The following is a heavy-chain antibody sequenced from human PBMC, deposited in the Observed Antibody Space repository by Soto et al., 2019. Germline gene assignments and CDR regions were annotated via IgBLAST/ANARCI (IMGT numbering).Heavy chain of an antibody. Sequence: QVQLVESGGGVVQPGRSLRLSCAASGFTFSSYGMHWVRQAPGKGLEWVAVISYDGSNKYYADSVKGRFTISRDNSKNTLYLQMNSLRAEDTAVYYCAKDRYYGSGSYYQYPDYWGQGTLVTVSS. CDR1: GFTFSSYG. D-gene: IGHD3-10*01. J-gene: IGHJ4*02. CDR3: AKDRYYGSGSYYQYPDY. V-gene: IGHV3-30*18. CDR2: ISYDGSNK.